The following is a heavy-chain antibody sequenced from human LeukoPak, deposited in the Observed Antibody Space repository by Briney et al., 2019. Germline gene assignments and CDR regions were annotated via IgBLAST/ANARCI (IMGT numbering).Heavy chain of an antibody. CDR3: TTDAYCGGDCYFHFQH. J-gene: IGHJ1*01. CDR1: GFTFSNAW. CDR2: IKSKTDGGTT. Sequence: GGSLRLSCAASGFTFSNAWMSWVRRAPGKGLEWVGRIKSKTDGGTTDYAAPVKGRFTISRDDSKNTPYLEMNSLKTEDTAVYYCTTDAYCGGDCYFHFQHWGQGTLVTVSS. D-gene: IGHD2-21*02. V-gene: IGHV3-15*01.